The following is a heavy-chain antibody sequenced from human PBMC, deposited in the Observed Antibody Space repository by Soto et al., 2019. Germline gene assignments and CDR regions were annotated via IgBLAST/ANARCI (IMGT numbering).Heavy chain of an antibody. CDR2: ITNGGTTI. J-gene: IGHJ5*02. CDR1: GFTFSSYS. CDR3: AKDQGGVINNWFDP. Sequence: DVQLVESGGGLVQPGGSLRLSCAASGFTFSSYSMNWVRQAPGKGLEWISYITNGGTTIYYADSVKGRFTISRDNAKNSLYLQMNSLRAEDTAVYYCAKDQGGVINNWFDPWGQGTLVTVSS. D-gene: IGHD3-16*02. V-gene: IGHV3-48*01.